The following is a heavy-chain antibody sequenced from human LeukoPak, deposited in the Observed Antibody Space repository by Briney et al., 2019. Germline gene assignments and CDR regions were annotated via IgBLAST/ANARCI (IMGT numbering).Heavy chain of an antibody. V-gene: IGHV3-21*01. J-gene: IGHJ3*02. CDR1: GFTFSSYS. Sequence: PGGSLRLSCAASGFTFSSYSMNWVRQAPGKGLEWVSSISSSSSYIYYADSVKGRFTISRDNAKNSLYLQMNSLRAEDTAVYYCASLGYSYGLSDAFDIWGQGTMVTVSS. CDR3: ASLGYSYGLSDAFDI. D-gene: IGHD5-18*01. CDR2: ISSSSSYI.